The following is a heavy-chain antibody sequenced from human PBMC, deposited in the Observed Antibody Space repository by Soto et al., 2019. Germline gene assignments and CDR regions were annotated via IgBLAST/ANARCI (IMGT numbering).Heavy chain of an antibody. CDR2: ISYDGSNK. D-gene: IGHD6-13*01. Sequence: LGLSCAASGFTFSSYGMHWVRQAPGKGLEWVAVISYDGSNKYYADSVKGRFTISRDNSKNTLYLQMNSLRAEDTAVYYCAKDQAAGTYYFDYWGQGTLVTVSS. CDR3: AKDQAAGTYYFDY. V-gene: IGHV3-30*18. CDR1: GFTFSSYG. J-gene: IGHJ4*02.